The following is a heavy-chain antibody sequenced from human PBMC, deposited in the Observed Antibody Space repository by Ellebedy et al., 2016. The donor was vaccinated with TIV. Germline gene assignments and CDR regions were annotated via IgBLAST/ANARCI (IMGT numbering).Heavy chain of an antibody. CDR1: GGSISTTSDY. V-gene: IGHV4-39*01. CDR2: FYFSGNT. CDR3: ARLMHWLGHFDY. D-gene: IGHD6-19*01. Sequence: MPSETLSLTCTVSGGSISTTSDYWGWIRQPPGQGLEWIGSFYFSGNTFYKPSLKSRVTISVDTSKKQFSLKLSSVTAADTAVYYCARLMHWLGHFDYWGQGILVTVSS. J-gene: IGHJ4*02.